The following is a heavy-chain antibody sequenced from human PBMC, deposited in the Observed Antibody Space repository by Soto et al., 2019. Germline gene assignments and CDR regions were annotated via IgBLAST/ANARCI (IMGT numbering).Heavy chain of an antibody. Sequence: QVQMVQSGAEVKKPGASVKVSCKASGYTFIDYYIHWVRQAPGQGLEWMGIINPSGYTSTLPHRFQGRLTMTSDTSTSTVYMELGSLTSEDTAIYYCARDLHGAFTTMAHWGQGTLVTVSS. D-gene: IGHD1-1*01. CDR1: GYTFIDYY. J-gene: IGHJ4*02. CDR3: ARDLHGAFTTMAH. CDR2: INPSGYTS. V-gene: IGHV1-46*01.